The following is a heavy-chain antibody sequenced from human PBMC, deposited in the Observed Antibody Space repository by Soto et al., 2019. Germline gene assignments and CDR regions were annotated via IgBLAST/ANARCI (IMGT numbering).Heavy chain of an antibody. Sequence: ASVKVSCKASGYTFINFDISWVGPAAGQGREWLGWMNPGSGKTGYASKFQGRVAMTRDASTGTSNLELSSLTSDDTAVYDCARMASAGTQKWFDPGGQGTLVPVSS. J-gene: IGHJ5*02. CDR2: MNPGSGKT. CDR1: GYTFINFD. CDR3: ARMASAGTQKWFDP. V-gene: IGHV1-8*02. D-gene: IGHD6-13*01.